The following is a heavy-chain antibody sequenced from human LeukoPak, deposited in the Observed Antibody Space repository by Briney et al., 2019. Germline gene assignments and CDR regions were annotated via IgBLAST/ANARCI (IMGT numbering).Heavy chain of an antibody. CDR3: ARAHYAQTFDY. CDR1: GGSISSYY. V-gene: IGHV4-59*01. J-gene: IGHJ4*02. CDR2: IYYSGST. D-gene: IGHD3-16*01. Sequence: SETLSLTCPVYGGSISSYYWSWVRQPPGKGLEWVGYIYYSGSTNYNPPLKSRVTISVDTSKNQFSLRLSSVTAADTAVYYCARAHYAQTFDYWGQGTLVTVSS.